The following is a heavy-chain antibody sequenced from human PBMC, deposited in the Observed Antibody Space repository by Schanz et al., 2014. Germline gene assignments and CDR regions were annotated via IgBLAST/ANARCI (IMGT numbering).Heavy chain of an antibody. D-gene: IGHD6-13*01. Sequence: QVQLVQSGAEVKKPGASVKVSCKASGYTFTGHHMHWVRQAPGQGLEWMGRNIHVLGVTNYAQKFQGRLTITVDQSKTTAFMELSSLTSEDTALYYCARGGGAAASTWGQGTLVTVSS. CDR3: ARGGGAAAST. J-gene: IGHJ5*02. CDR2: NIHVLGVT. CDR1: GYTFTGHH. V-gene: IGHV1-69*09.